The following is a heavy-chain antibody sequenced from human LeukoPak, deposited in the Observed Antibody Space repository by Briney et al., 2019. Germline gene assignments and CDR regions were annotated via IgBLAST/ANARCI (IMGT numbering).Heavy chain of an antibody. CDR3: ARGPEGFGELLPLDY. D-gene: IGHD3-10*01. CDR1: GFTFTSSA. Sequence: GASVKVSCKASGFTFTSSAVQWVRQARGQRLEWIGWIVVGSGNTNYAQKFQERVTITRDMSTSTAYMELSSLRSEDTAVYYCARGPEGFGELLPLDYWGQGTLVTVSS. V-gene: IGHV1-58*01. CDR2: IVVGSGNT. J-gene: IGHJ4*02.